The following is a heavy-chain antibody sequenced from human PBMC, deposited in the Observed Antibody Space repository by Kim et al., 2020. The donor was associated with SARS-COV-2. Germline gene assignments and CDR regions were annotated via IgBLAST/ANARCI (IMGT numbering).Heavy chain of an antibody. CDR1: GYSISSGYY. J-gene: IGHJ4*02. V-gene: IGHV4-38-2*02. Sequence: SETLSLTCTVSGYSISSGYYWGWIRQPPGKGLEWIGSIYHSGSTYYNPSLKSRVTISVDTSKNQFSLKLSSVTAADTAVYYCARAGPILTGYYRYWGQGTLVTVSS. CDR3: ARAGPILTGYYRY. CDR2: IYHSGST. D-gene: IGHD3-9*01.